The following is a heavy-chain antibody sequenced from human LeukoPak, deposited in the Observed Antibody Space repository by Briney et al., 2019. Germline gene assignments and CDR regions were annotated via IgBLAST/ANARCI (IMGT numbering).Heavy chain of an antibody. CDR1: GFTFSSYA. Sequence: GGSLRLSCAASGFTFSSYAMSWVRQAPGKGLEWVSAISGSGGGTYYADSVKGRFTISRDNSKNTLYLQMNSLRAEDTAVYYYATQYGDYPRTAFDIWGQGTMVTVSS. CDR2: ISGSGGGT. J-gene: IGHJ3*02. D-gene: IGHD4-17*01. CDR3: ATQYGDYPRTAFDI. V-gene: IGHV3-23*01.